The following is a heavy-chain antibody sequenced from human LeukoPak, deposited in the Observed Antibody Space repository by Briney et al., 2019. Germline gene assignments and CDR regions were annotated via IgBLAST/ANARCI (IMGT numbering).Heavy chain of an antibody. J-gene: IGHJ5*02. Sequence: SETLSLTCTVSGGSISSYYWSWIRQPPGKRLEWIGYIYYSGSTNYNPSLKSRVTISVDTSKNQFSLKLSSVTAADTAVYYCARHVRGPGIWFDPWDQGTLVTVSS. D-gene: IGHD3-10*01. CDR1: GGSISSYY. CDR3: ARHVRGPGIWFDP. CDR2: IYYSGST. V-gene: IGHV4-59*08.